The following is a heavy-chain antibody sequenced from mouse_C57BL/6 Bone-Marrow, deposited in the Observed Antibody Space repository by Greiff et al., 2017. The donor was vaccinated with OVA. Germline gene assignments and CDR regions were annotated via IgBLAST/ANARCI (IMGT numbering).Heavy chain of an antibody. CDR2: IHPNSGST. CDR3: ARRYDYDEDWYFDV. J-gene: IGHJ1*03. CDR1: GYTFTSYW. Sequence: QVHVKQPGAELVKPGASVKLSCKASGYTFTSYWMHWVKQRPGQGLEWIGMIHPNSGSTNYNEKFKSKATLTVDKSSSTAYMQLSSLTSEDSAVYYCARRYDYDEDWYFDVWGTGTTVTVSS. V-gene: IGHV1-64*01. D-gene: IGHD2-4*01.